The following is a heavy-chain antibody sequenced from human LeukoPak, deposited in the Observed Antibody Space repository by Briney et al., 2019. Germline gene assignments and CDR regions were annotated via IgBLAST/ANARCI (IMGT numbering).Heavy chain of an antibody. CDR2: IRYDGSNK. V-gene: IGHV3-30*02. CDR3: AKDRSFYYDSSGQGPLVY. CDR1: GFTFSNYG. J-gene: IGHJ4*02. D-gene: IGHD3-22*01. Sequence: GGSLRLSCAASGFTFSNYGMHWVRQAPGKGLEGVTFIRYDGSNKYYADSVKGRFTISRDNSKNTLYLQMNSLRAEDSAVYNCAKDRSFYYDSSGQGPLVYWGRGTLVTVSS.